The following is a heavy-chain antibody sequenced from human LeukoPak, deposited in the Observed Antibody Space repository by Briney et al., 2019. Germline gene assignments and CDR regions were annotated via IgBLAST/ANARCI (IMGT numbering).Heavy chain of an antibody. CDR3: AKGPQLGSGYHPDY. Sequence: GGSLRLSCAVSGFTLSSAAMTWVRQAAGKGLEWVSTITGSDDGTYYADSVKGRFTISRDYSKNTLNLQMNRLRVEDTAIYYCAKGPQLGSGYHPDYWGQGTLVTVSS. CDR1: GFTLSSAA. J-gene: IGHJ4*02. D-gene: IGHD3-22*01. V-gene: IGHV3-23*01. CDR2: ITGSDDGT.